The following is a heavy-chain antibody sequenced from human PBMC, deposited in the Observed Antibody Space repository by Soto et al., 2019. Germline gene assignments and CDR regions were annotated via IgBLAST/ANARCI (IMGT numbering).Heavy chain of an antibody. CDR1: GGTFSSYT. CDR3: ATGYCSSTSCSYYYYYYMDV. D-gene: IGHD2-2*01. V-gene: IGHV1-69*02. CDR2: IIPIPGIA. J-gene: IGHJ6*03. Sequence: SVKVSCKASGGTFSSYTISWVRQAPGQGLEWMGRIIPIPGIANYAQKFQGRVTITADKSTSTAYMELSSLRSEDTAVYYCATGYCSSTSCSYYYYYYMDVWGKGTKVTVSS.